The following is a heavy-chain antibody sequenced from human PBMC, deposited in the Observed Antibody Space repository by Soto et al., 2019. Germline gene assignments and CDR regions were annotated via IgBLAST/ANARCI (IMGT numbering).Heavy chain of an antibody. Sequence: PSETLSLTCAFYGGSFSGYYWSWIRQPPGKGLEWIGEINHSGRTNYNPSLKSRVTISVDTSKNQFSLKLSSVTAADTAVYYCASRASSSWYGSGDYWGQGTLVTVSS. V-gene: IGHV4-34*01. J-gene: IGHJ4*02. D-gene: IGHD6-13*01. CDR2: INHSGRT. CDR3: ASRASSSWYGSGDY. CDR1: GGSFSGYY.